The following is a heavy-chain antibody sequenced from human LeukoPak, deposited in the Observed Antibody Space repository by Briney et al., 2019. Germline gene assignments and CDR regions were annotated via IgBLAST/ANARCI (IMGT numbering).Heavy chain of an antibody. Sequence: GGSLRLSCAASGFIFSSYAMHWVRQAPGEGLEWVAVIWYDGSNKYYADSVKGRFTISRDDSKNTLYLQMNSLRAEDTAVYYCARDYDFWSGYYSPTRGYFGYWGQGTLVTVSS. V-gene: IGHV3-33*08. J-gene: IGHJ4*02. D-gene: IGHD3-3*01. CDR3: ARDYDFWSGYYSPTRGYFGY. CDR2: IWYDGSNK. CDR1: GFIFSSYA.